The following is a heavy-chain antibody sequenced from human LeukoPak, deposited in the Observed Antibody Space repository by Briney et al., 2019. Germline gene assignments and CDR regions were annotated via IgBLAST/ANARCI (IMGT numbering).Heavy chain of an antibody. J-gene: IGHJ4*02. D-gene: IGHD2-15*01. V-gene: IGHV3-21*01. CDR3: ARSGGSIDY. Sequence: GGSLRLSCAASGFTVRNNYMSWVRQAPGKGLEWVSSISSSSSYIYYADSVKGRFTISRDNAKNSLYLQMNSLSAEDTAVYYCARSGGSIDYWGQGTLVTVSS. CDR2: ISSSSSYI. CDR1: GFTVRNNY.